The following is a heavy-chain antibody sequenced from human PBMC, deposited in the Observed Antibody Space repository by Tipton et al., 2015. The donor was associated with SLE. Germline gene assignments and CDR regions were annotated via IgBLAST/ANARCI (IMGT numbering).Heavy chain of an antibody. D-gene: IGHD3-3*01. V-gene: IGHV1-18*04. CDR3: ARGDSITIFGVVITIGWFDP. Sequence: QSGAEVKKPGDSLKVSCKASGYTFTSYGISWVRQAPGQGLEWMGWISAYNGNTNYAQKLQGRVTMTTDTSTSTAYMELRSLRSDDTAVYYCARGDSITIFGVVITIGWFDPWGQGTLVTVSS. CDR2: ISAYNGNT. J-gene: IGHJ5*02. CDR1: GYTFTSYG.